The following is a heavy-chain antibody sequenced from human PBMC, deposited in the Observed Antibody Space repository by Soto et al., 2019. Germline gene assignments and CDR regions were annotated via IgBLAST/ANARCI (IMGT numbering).Heavy chain of an antibody. CDR1: GFTFSAYS. D-gene: IGHD3-10*01. Sequence: EVQLVESGGGLVKPGGSLRLSCAASGFTFSAYSMNWVRQAPGKGLEWVSAIDSSSVYRYYADSVKGRFTISRDNGKNSLYLQMNSLRAEDTAVYYCARIVGTTSGWGMDVWGQGTTVTV. V-gene: IGHV3-21*01. CDR3: ARIVGTTSGWGMDV. CDR2: IDSSSVYR. J-gene: IGHJ6*02.